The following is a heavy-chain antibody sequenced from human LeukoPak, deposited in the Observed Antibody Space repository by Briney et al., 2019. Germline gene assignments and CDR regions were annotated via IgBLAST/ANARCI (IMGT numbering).Heavy chain of an antibody. CDR2: IKRDGSER. Sequence: GGSLRLSCEASGFSFSMYWMAWVRQAPGKGLEWVAIIKRDGSERHCLDSVRGRFTVSRGNAKNSLYLQLNSLRAEDTAVYFCARDTTYYESSAYYDSYDIWGQGTMVTVSS. V-gene: IGHV3-7*01. J-gene: IGHJ3*02. CDR3: ARDTTYYESSAYYDSYDI. D-gene: IGHD3-22*01. CDR1: GFSFSMYW.